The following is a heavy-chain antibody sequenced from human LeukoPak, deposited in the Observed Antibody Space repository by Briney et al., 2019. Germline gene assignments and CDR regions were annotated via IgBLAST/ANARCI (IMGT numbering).Heavy chain of an antibody. Sequence: SETLSLTCAVYGGSFSGYYWSWIRQPPGKGLEWIGEINHSGSTNYNPSLKSRVTISVDTSKNQFSLKLSSVTAADTAVYYCARDSGLVWFDPWGQGTLVTVSS. D-gene: IGHD3-10*01. CDR1: GGSFSGYY. V-gene: IGHV4-34*01. J-gene: IGHJ5*02. CDR3: ARDSGLVWFDP. CDR2: INHSGST.